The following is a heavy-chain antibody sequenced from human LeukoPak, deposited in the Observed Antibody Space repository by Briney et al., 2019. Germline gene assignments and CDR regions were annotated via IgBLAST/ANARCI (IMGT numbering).Heavy chain of an antibody. D-gene: IGHD4-17*01. CDR1: GYTFTSYG. J-gene: IGHJ3*01. Sequence: SVKVSCKASGYTFTSYGISWVRQAPGQGLEWMGGIIPIFGTANYAQKFQGRVTITADKSTSTAYMELSSLRSEDTAVYYCAREAFTTVTTATDAFDFWGQGTMVTVSS. V-gene: IGHV1-69*06. CDR2: IIPIFGTA. CDR3: AREAFTTVTTATDAFDF.